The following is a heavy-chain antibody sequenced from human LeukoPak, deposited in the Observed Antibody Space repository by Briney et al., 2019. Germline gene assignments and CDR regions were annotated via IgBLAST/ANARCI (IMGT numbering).Heavy chain of an antibody. CDR3: ARSGDLRNYYYYYMDV. D-gene: IGHD7-27*01. Sequence: GGSLRLSCAASGFTFSSYDMHWVRQAPGKGLEWVAFIRYDGSNKYYADSVKGRFTISRDNSKNTLYLQMNSLRAEDTAVYCCARSGDLRNYYYYYMDVWGKGTTVTISS. CDR2: IRYDGSNK. J-gene: IGHJ6*03. V-gene: IGHV3-30*02. CDR1: GFTFSSYD.